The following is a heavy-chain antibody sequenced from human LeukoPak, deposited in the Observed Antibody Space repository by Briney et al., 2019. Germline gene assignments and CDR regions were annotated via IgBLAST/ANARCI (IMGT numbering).Heavy chain of an antibody. CDR2: IDYSGST. Sequence: SETLSLTCTVSGGSISSYYWSWIRQPPGKGLEWIGYIDYSGSTNYNPSLKSQVTISVDTSKNQFSLKLSSVTAADTAVYYCARYSGSPPSSFDYWGQGTLVTVSS. J-gene: IGHJ4*02. D-gene: IGHD3-10*01. CDR3: ARYSGSPPSSFDY. CDR1: GGSISSYY. V-gene: IGHV4-59*01.